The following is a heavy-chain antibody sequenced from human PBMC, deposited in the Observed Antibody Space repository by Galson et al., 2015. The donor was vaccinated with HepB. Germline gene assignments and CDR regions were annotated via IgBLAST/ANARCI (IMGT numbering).Heavy chain of an antibody. Sequence: SLRLSCAASGFTFSSYWMHWVRQAPGKGLVWVSRINSDGSSTSYADSVKGRFTISRDNAKNTLYLQMNSLRAEDTAVYYCARDGPTMVRGRVSYYYYGMDVWGQGTTVTVSS. CDR2: INSDGSST. V-gene: IGHV3-74*01. D-gene: IGHD3-10*01. CDR3: ARDGPTMVRGRVSYYYYGMDV. CDR1: GFTFSSYW. J-gene: IGHJ6*02.